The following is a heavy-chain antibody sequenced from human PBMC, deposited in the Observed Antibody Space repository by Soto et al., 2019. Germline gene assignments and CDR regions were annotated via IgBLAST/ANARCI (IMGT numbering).Heavy chain of an antibody. V-gene: IGHV3-48*01. J-gene: IGHJ4*02. D-gene: IGHD3-10*01. CDR1: GFPFSSYS. Sequence: GSLRLSCAASGFPFSSYSMNWVRQAPGKGLEWVSYISSSSSTIYYADSVKGRFTISRDNAKNSLYLQMNSLRAEDTAVYYCARATFSTTMVRGVTSPIDYWGQGTLVTVSS. CDR2: ISSSSSTI. CDR3: ARATFSTTMVRGVTSPIDY.